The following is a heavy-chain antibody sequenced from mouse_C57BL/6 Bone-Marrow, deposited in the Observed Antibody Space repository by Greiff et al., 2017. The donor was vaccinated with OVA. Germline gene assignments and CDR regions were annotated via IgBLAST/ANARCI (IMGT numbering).Heavy chain of an antibody. J-gene: IGHJ2*01. CDR3: ARHIDYDY. CDR1: GFTFSSYG. V-gene: IGHV5-6*01. Sequence: EVKVVESGGDLVKPGGSLKLSCAASGFTFSSYGMSWVRQTPDKRLEWVATISSGGSYTYYPDSVKGRFTISRDNAKNTLYLQMNSLKSEDTAMYYCARHIDYDYWGQGTTLTVSS. CDR2: ISSGGSYT. D-gene: IGHD2-4*01.